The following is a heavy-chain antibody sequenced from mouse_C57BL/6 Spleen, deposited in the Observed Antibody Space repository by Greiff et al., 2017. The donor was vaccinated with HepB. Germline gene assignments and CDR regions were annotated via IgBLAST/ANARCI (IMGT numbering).Heavy chain of an antibody. CDR2: IYPGDGDT. CDR3: ARRSDYDGFDY. D-gene: IGHD2-4*01. J-gene: IGHJ2*01. CDR1: GYAFSSSW. Sequence: QVQLQQSGPELVKPGASVKISCKASGYAFSSSWMNWVKQRPGKGLEWIGRIYPGDGDTNYNGKFKGKATLTADKSSSTAYMQLSSLTSEDSAVYFCARRSDYDGFDYWGQGTTLTVSS. V-gene: IGHV1-82*01.